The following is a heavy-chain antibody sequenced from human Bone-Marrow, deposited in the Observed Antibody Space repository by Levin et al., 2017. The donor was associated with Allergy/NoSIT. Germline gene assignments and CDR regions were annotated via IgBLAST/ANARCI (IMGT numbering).Heavy chain of an antibody. V-gene: IGHV4-31*03. J-gene: IGHJ4*02. CDR2: IYYTGTT. CDR3: GGVRGDDYGGHFFDS. CDR1: GGSITSAGYW. Sequence: SETLSLTCTVSGGSITSAGYWLSWIRQHPGKGLEWIGYIYYTGTTYYNPSLKSRVSISVDSSKNQFSLKLSSVTAADTAVYYCGGVRGDDYGGHFFDSWGQGSLVTVSS. D-gene: IGHD4-23*01.